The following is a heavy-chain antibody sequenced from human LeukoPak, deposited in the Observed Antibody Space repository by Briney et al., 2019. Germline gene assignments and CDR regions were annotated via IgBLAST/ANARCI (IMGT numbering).Heavy chain of an antibody. J-gene: IGHJ4*02. D-gene: IGHD3-22*01. CDR3: ARDRYYDSSGHTDY. CDR2: IIPILGIA. CDR1: GGTFSSYA. V-gene: IGHV1-69*04. Sequence: GASVKVSCKASGGTFSSYAISWVRQAPGQGLKWMGRIIPILGIANYAQKFQGRVTITADKSTSTACMELSSLRSEDTAVYYCARDRYYDSSGHTDYWGQGTLVTVSS.